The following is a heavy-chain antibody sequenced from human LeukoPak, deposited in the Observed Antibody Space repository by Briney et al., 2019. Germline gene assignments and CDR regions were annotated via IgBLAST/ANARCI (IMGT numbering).Heavy chain of an antibody. J-gene: IGHJ4*02. V-gene: IGHV3-30*02. D-gene: IGHD1-14*01. CDR1: GFTFSSYG. CDR2: IRYDGSNK. CDR3: ATKVPNEPAFEH. Sequence: GGSLRLSCAASGFTFSSYGMHWVRQAPGKGLEWVAFIRYDGSNKYYADSVKGRFTISRDNSKNTLYLQMNSLRAEDTAVYYCATKVPNEPAFEHWGQGTLVTVSS.